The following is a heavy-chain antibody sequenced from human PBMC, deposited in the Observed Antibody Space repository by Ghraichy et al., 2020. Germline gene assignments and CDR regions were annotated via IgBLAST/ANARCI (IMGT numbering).Heavy chain of an antibody. CDR2: IYYSGST. CDR3: ARLRDGYNWWYSFDS. J-gene: IGHJ4*02. Sequence: SETLSLTCTVSGGSISSYYWSWIRQPPGKGLEWIGYIYYSGSTNYNPSLKSRVTISVDTSKNQFSLKLSSVTAADTAVYYCARLRDGYNWWYSFDSWGQGTLVTVSS. V-gene: IGHV4-59*08. CDR1: GGSISSYY. D-gene: IGHD5-24*01.